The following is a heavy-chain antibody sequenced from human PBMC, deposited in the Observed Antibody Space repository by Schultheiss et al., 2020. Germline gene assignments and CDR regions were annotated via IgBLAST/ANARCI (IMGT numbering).Heavy chain of an antibody. CDR3: ARSFKSYSSDWYWFDP. CDR2: INHSGST. D-gene: IGHD6-19*01. V-gene: IGHV4-4*02. Sequence: SETLSLTCTVSGGSISSSNWWSWIRQPPGKGLEWIGEINHSGSTYYNPSLKSRVTISVDTSKNQFSLKLSSVTAADTAVYYCARSFKSYSSDWYWFDPWGKGTLVTVSS. J-gene: IGHJ5*02. CDR1: GGSISSSNW.